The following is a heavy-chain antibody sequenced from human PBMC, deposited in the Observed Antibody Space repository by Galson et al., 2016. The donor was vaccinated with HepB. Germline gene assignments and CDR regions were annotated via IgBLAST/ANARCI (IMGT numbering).Heavy chain of an antibody. D-gene: IGHD6-19*01. V-gene: IGHV3-30*18. J-gene: IGHJ6*02. CDR1: GFAFSDAW. CDR2: ISSDGSNK. CDR3: AKDVGGARGSRGWSWGASYDYYYYGMDV. Sequence: SLRLSCAASGFAFSDAWMTWVRQAPGKGLEWVAVISSDGSNKYYADSVKGRFTTSRDNPKNTLYLQMSSLRPEDTAVYYCAKDVGGARGSRGWSWGASYDYYYYGMDVWGQGTTDTVSS.